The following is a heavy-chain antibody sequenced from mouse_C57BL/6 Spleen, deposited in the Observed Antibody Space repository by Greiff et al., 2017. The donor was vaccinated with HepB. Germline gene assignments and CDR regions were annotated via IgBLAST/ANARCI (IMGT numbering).Heavy chain of an antibody. Sequence: EVKLVESGEGLVKPGGSLKLSCAASGFTFSSYAMSWVRQTPEKRLEWVAYISSGGDYIYYADTVKGRFTISRDNARNTLYLQMSSLKSEDTAMYYCTRGYYGSRGFAYWGQGTLVTVSA. CDR1: GFTFSSYA. D-gene: IGHD1-1*01. J-gene: IGHJ3*01. V-gene: IGHV5-9-1*02. CDR2: ISSGGDYI. CDR3: TRGYYGSRGFAY.